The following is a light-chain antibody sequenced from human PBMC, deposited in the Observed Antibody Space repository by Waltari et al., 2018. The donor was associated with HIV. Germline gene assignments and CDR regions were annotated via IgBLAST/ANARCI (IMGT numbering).Light chain of an antibody. Sequence: SYELTQPPSVSVSPGQTARITCSGDALPKKYAYWYQQKSGQAPLLVIYGDSKRPSGIPGRFSGSSSGTMATLTISGAQVEDEADYYCYSTDSSGNYVVFGGGTKLTVL. CDR1: ALPKKY. CDR2: GDS. CDR3: YSTDSSGNYVV. V-gene: IGLV3-10*01. J-gene: IGLJ2*01.